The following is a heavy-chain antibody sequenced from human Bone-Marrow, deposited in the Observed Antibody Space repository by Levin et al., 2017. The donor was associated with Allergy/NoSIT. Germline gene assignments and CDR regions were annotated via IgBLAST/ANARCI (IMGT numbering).Heavy chain of an antibody. CDR3: ARDLQGDAFDF. CDR2: VFHTGTT. Sequence: SETLSLTCRVSHYSISSGFYWGWIRRPPGKGLEWIGSVFHTGTTFYNPSLKSRVTISVDSSKNQFSLKVTSVSASDTALYYCARDLQGDAFDFWGQGTMVTVSS. CDR1: HYSISSGFY. J-gene: IGHJ3*01. V-gene: IGHV4-38-2*02.